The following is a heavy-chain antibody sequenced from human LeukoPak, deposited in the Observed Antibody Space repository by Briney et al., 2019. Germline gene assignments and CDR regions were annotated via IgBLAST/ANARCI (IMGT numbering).Heavy chain of an antibody. J-gene: IGHJ4*02. D-gene: IGHD6-19*01. CDR2: GYHSGTA. CDR3: ARLGYSSGLGY. Sequence: SETLSLTCTVSGSSMSNSYYWGWVRHSPGKGLEWIGSGYHSGTAYYNPSLNSRVSISVDTSKNQFSLKLSSVTAADTAVYYCARLGYSSGLGYWGQGTLVTVSS. V-gene: IGHV4-38-2*02. CDR1: GSSMSNSYY.